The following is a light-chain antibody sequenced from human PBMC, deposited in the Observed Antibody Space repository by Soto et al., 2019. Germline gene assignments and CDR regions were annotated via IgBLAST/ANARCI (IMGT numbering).Light chain of an antibody. CDR3: QQYMAYPYT. CDR1: QSISSW. Sequence: DIEMTQSPSTLSTSIGDRVTITCRASQSISSWLAWYQQKPGKAPKFLIYDASSLGSGVPSRFSGSGSGTEFTLTISSLQPDDFATYYCQQYMAYPYTFGQGTKVDI. V-gene: IGKV1-5*01. CDR2: DAS. J-gene: IGKJ2*01.